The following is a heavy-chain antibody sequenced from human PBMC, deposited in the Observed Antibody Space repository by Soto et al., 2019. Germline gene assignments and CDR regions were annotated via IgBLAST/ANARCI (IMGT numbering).Heavy chain of an antibody. CDR3: ANQLNYDFWSGYYTPELDY. CDR2: ISGSGGST. V-gene: IGHV3-23*01. Sequence: GGSLRLSCAASGFTFSSYAMIWVRQAPGKGLEWVSAISGSGGSTYYADSVKGRFTISRDNSKNTLYLQMNSLRAEDTAVYYCANQLNYDFWSGYYTPELDYWGQGTLVTVSS. J-gene: IGHJ4*02. CDR1: GFTFSSYA. D-gene: IGHD3-3*01.